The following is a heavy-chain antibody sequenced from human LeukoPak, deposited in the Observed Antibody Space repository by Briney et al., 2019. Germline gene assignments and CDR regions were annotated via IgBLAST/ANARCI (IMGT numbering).Heavy chain of an antibody. CDR2: IYYSGST. V-gene: IGHV4-39*07. D-gene: IGHD3-22*01. Sequence: PSETLSLTCTVSGGSISSSSYYWGWIRQPPGKGLEWIGSIYYSGSTYYNPPLKSRVTISVDTSKNQFSLKLSSVTAADTAVYYCARSSGEDYYDSSGVWHVWGKGTTVTVSS. CDR3: ARSSGEDYYDSSGVWHV. CDR1: GGSISSSSYY. J-gene: IGHJ6*04.